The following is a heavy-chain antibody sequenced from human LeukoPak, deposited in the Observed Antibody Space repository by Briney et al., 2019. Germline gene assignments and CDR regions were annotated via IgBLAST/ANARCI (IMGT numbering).Heavy chain of an antibody. CDR3: ARESGLGYCSGGSCQYYFDY. V-gene: IGHV1-69*04. D-gene: IGHD2-15*01. J-gene: IGHJ4*02. CDR1: GGTFSSYA. CDR2: IIPILGIA. Sequence: GASVKVSCKASGGTFSSYAISWVRQAPGQGLEWMGRIIPILGIANYAQKFQGRVTITADKSTSTAYMELSSLRSEDTAVYYCARESGLGYCSGGSCQYYFDYWGQGTLVTVSS.